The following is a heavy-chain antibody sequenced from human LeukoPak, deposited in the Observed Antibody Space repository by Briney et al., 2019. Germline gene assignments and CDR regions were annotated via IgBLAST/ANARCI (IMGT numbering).Heavy chain of an antibody. CDR2: ISSGGSTI. D-gene: IGHD1-14*01. CDR3: VRGDQEASEPAFDY. J-gene: IGHJ4*02. Sequence: GGSPRLSCAASGFTFSSYSMSWVRQAPGKGLEWVSYISSGGSTIYYADSVRGRFTISRDTAKNSLYLEMNSLRDEDTAMYYCVRGDQEASEPAFDYWGQGTLVTVSS. CDR1: GFTFSSYS. V-gene: IGHV3-48*02.